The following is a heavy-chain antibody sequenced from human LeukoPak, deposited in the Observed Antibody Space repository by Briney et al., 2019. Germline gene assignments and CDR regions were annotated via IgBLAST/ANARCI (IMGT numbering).Heavy chain of an antibody. V-gene: IGHV3-7*01. CDR1: GFTFRSYW. CDR3: ARDSPESHSFAYDY. D-gene: IGHD1-14*01. J-gene: IGHJ4*02. CDR2: INLGGTEK. Sequence: GGSLRLSCAASGFTFRSYWLSWVRQAPGKGLEWVASINLGGTEKSYVDSVKGRFTISRDNAKNSLYLQMRSLRGEDTAIYYCARDSPESHSFAYDYWGQETLVTVSS.